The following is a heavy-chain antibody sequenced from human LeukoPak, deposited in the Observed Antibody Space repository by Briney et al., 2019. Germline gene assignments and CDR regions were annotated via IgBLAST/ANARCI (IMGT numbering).Heavy chain of an antibody. J-gene: IGHJ4*02. CDR3: ARSPPWRYYYDSSGSYSDY. CDR2: IIHSGST. V-gene: IGHV4-34*12. CDR1: GGSFSGYY. D-gene: IGHD3-22*01. Sequence: SETLSLACGVYGGSFSGYYWTWIRQSPGTGLEWIGEIIHSGSTNYNPSLKSRVTISVDTSKNQFSLKLSSVTAADTAVYYCARSPPWRYYYDSSGSYSDYWGQGTLVTVSS.